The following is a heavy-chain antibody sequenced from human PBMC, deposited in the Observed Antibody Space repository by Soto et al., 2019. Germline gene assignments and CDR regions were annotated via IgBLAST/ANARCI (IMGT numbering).Heavy chain of an antibody. CDR3: VSGSFPNWFDP. Sequence: PSETLSLTCTVSGGSISSGGYYWSWIRQHPGKGLEWIGYIYYSGSTYYNPSLKSRVTISVDTSKNQFSLKLSSVTAADTATYYCVSGSFPNWFDPWGQGTLVTVSS. J-gene: IGHJ5*02. V-gene: IGHV4-31*03. CDR2: IYYSGST. D-gene: IGHD3-10*01. CDR1: GGSISSGGYY.